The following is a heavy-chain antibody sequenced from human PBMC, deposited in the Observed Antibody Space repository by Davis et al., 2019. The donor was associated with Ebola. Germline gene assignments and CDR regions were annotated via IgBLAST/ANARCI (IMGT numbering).Heavy chain of an antibody. CDR1: GFTFSSYS. D-gene: IGHD4-11*01. CDR3: ARALGSYRYSNYPEVDYFDY. Sequence: PGGSLRLSCAASGFTFSSYSMNWVRQAPGKGLEWVSSISSSSSYIYYADSVKGRFTISRDNSRNTLYLQMNSLRAEDTAVYYCARALGSYRYSNYPEVDYFDYWGQGTLVTVSS. V-gene: IGHV3-21*01. CDR2: ISSSSSYI. J-gene: IGHJ4*02.